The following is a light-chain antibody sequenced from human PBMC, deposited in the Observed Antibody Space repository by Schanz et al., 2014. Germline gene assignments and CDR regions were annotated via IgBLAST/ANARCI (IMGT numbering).Light chain of an antibody. CDR1: QSVSSH. J-gene: IGKJ2*01. Sequence: EIVLTQSPATLSLSPGERATLSCGASQSVSSHLAWYQQKPGQAPRLLIYGASSRATGIPDRFSGSGSGTDFTLTISRLEPEDFAVYYCQQYGSSYTFGQGTKLEIK. CDR2: GAS. V-gene: IGKV3-20*01. CDR3: QQYGSSYT.